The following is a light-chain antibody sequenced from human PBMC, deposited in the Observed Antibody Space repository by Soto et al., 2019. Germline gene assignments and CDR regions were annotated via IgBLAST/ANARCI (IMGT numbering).Light chain of an antibody. CDR2: EVT. Sequence: QSALTQPPSASGSPGQSVTISCTGTSSDVGGYDYVSWYQQHPGKASKLMIYEVTIRPSGVSDRFSGSKSGNTASLTVSGLQAEDEADYYCSSYTGGNPSYVFGTGTKVT. CDR3: SSYTGGNPSYV. CDR1: SSDVGGYDY. V-gene: IGLV2-8*01. J-gene: IGLJ1*01.